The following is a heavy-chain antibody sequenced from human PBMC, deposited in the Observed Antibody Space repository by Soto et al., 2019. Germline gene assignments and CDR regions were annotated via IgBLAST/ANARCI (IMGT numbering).Heavy chain of an antibody. CDR2: IYPGDSDT. V-gene: IGHV5-51*01. J-gene: IGHJ4*02. Sequence: GESLKISCKGSGYSFTSYWIGWVRQMPGKGLEWTGIIYPGDSDTRYSPSFQGQVTISADKSISTAYLQWSSLRAEDTAVYYCASGLYYYDSSANTMGDYWGQGTLVTVSS. CDR1: GYSFTSYW. CDR3: ASGLYYYDSSANTMGDY. D-gene: IGHD3-22*01.